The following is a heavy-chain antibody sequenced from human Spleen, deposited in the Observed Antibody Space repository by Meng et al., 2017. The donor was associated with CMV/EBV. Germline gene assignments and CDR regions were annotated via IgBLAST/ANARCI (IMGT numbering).Heavy chain of an antibody. CDR2: INPNSGGT. CDR3: ARDKNYYDSSPYYIGDY. Sequence: ASVKVSCKASGYTFTGYYMHRVRQAPGQGLEWMGWINPNSGGTNYAQKFQGRVTMTRDTSISTAYMELSRLRSDDTAVYYCARDKNYYDSSPYYIGDYWGQGTLVTVSS. CDR1: GYTFTGYY. D-gene: IGHD3-22*01. V-gene: IGHV1-2*02. J-gene: IGHJ4*02.